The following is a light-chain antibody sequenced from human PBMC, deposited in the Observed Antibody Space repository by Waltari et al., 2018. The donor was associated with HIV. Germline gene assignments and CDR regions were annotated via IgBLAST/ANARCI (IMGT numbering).Light chain of an antibody. J-gene: IGLJ2*01. CDR3: SSYTSGNAVL. Sequence: QSALTPPASVSGSPGQSITISCTGRSSEVGTYKSDSWYQQQQVKPPKLIIDEVSSRPSGVSNRFSGSKSGSTASLTISGLQAEDEADYYCSSYTSGNAVLFGGGTKVTVL. CDR1: SSEVGTYKS. CDR2: EVS. V-gene: IGLV2-14*01.